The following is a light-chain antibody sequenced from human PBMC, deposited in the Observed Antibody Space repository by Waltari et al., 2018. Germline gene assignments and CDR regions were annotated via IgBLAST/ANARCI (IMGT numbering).Light chain of an antibody. V-gene: IGLV4-69*01. J-gene: IGLJ2*01. CDR1: SGHSSYA. CDR2: LNSDGSH. Sequence: QLVLTQSPSASASLGASVKLTCTLSSGHSSYAIAWHQQQPEKGPRYLMKLNSDGSHSKGDGIPDRFSGSSSGAERYRTISSLQSEDEADYYCQTWGTGIRRHVVFGGGTKLTVL. CDR3: QTWGTGIRRHVV.